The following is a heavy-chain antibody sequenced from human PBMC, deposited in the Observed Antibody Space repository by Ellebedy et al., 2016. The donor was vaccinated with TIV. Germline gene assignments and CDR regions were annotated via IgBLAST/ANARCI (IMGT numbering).Heavy chain of an antibody. Sequence: PGGSLRLSCTVSGVSVTSGYYWSWIRQPPGKSLEWIGYIHYSGSTNYNPSLKSRVTISLDTSRNQFSLELSSVTAADSAVYYCASGRAAAGIRYHYYGVDVWGQGTTVTVSS. CDR3: ASGRAAAGIRYHYYGVDV. CDR2: IHYSGST. D-gene: IGHD6-13*01. V-gene: IGHV4-61*01. CDR1: GVSVTSGYY. J-gene: IGHJ6*02.